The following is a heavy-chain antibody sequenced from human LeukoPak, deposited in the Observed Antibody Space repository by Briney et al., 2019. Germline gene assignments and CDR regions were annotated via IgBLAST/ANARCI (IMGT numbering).Heavy chain of an antibody. CDR1: GYTFSNYG. J-gene: IGHJ6*02. V-gene: IGHV1-18*01. CDR2: ISIYNGNT. Sequence: ASVKVSCKSSGYTFSNYGVTWVRQAPGQGLEWMGWISIYNGNTKYAQKFQGRITMTTDTSTSTAYMELRRLRFDDTAMYYCARGDNLYHYGMDVWGQGTSVTVSS. D-gene: IGHD1-1*01. CDR3: ARGDNLYHYGMDV.